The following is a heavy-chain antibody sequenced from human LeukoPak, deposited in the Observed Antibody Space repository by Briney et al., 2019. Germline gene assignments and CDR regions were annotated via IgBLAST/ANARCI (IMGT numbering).Heavy chain of an antibody. CDR2: TYYRSKWYN. V-gene: IGHV6-1*01. CDR1: GDSVCSNSAA. D-gene: IGHD3-10*01. Sequence: SQTLSLTCAISGDSVCSNSAAWNWIRQSPSRGLEWLGRTYYRSKWYNDYAVSVKSRITVNPDTSKNQFSLQLNSVTPEDTAVYYCAKGGWFGQSPSDVFHMWGQGTMVTVSS. CDR3: AKGGWFGQSPSDVFHM. J-gene: IGHJ3*02.